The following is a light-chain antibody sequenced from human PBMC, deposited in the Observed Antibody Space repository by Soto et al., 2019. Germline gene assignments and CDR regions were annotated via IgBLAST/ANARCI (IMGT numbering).Light chain of an antibody. V-gene: IGLV2-14*01. J-gene: IGLJ7*01. CDR1: SSDVGGYNY. Sequence: QSALTQPASVSGSPGQSITISCTGTSSDVGGYNYVSWYQQHPGKAPKLMIYDVSNRPSEVSNRFSGSKSGNTASLTISGLQAEDEADYYCSSYTSSSTISVFGGGTQLTVL. CDR2: DVS. CDR3: SSYTSSSTISV.